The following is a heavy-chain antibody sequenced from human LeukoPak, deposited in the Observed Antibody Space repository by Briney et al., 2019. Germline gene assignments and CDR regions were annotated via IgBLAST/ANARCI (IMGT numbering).Heavy chain of an antibody. CDR1: GGSFSGYY. D-gene: IGHD3-10*01. CDR2: INHSGST. J-gene: IGHJ4*02. V-gene: IGHV4-34*01. Sequence: SETLSLTCAVYGGSFSGYYWSWIRQPPGKGLEWIGEINHSGSTNYNPSLKSRVTISVDTSKHQFSLKLSSVTAADTAVYYCARGLVFTVVPFDYWGQGTLVTVSS. CDR3: ARGLVFTVVPFDY.